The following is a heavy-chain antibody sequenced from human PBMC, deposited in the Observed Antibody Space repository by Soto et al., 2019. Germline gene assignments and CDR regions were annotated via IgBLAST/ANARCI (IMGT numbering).Heavy chain of an antibody. CDR1: GFTFSSYA. D-gene: IGHD2-21*01. Sequence: PGGSLRLSCAASGFTFSSYAMHWVRQAPGKGLEWVAVISYDGSNKYYADSVKGRFTISRDNSKNTLYLQMNSLRAEDTAVYYCARDLGSVGYSDYWGQGTLVTVSS. V-gene: IGHV3-30-3*01. CDR2: ISYDGSNK. J-gene: IGHJ4*02. CDR3: ARDLGSVGYSDY.